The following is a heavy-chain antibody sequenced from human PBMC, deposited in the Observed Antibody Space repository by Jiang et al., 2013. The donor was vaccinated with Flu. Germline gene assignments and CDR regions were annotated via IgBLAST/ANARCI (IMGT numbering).Heavy chain of an antibody. V-gene: IGHV5-51*01. J-gene: IGHJ3*02. CDR1: SYW. CDR2: IYPGDSDT. CDR3: ARQPRGIAVAGDHDAFDI. D-gene: IGHD6-19*01. Sequence: SYWIGWVRQMPGKGLEWMGIIYPGDSDTRYSPSFQGQVTISADKSISTAYLQWSSLKASDTAMYYCARQPRGIAVAGDHDAFDIWGQGTMVTVSS.